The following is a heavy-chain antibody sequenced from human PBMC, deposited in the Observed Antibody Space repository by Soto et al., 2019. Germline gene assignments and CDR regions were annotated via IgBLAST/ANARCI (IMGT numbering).Heavy chain of an antibody. CDR1: GGSISSGDYY. V-gene: IGHV4-30-4*01. CDR2: IYYSGST. D-gene: IGHD2-15*01. Sequence: SETLSLTCTVSGGSISSGDYYWSWIRQPPGKGLEWIGYIYYSGSTYYNPSLKSRVTISVDTSKNQFSLKLSSVTAADTAVYYCARDRRRCSGGSCYPRVYYYGMDVWGQGTTVTVSS. J-gene: IGHJ6*02. CDR3: ARDRRRCSGGSCYPRVYYYGMDV.